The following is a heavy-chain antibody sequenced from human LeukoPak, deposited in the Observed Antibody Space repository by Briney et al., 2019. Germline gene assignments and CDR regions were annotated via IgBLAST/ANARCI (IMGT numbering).Heavy chain of an antibody. CDR1: GFTFSSYA. V-gene: IGHV3-30-3*01. CDR2: ISYDGSNR. J-gene: IGHJ6*02. Sequence: GGSLRLSCAASGFTFSSYAMHWVRQAPGKGLEWVAVISYDGSNRYYADSVKGRFTISRDNSKNTLYLQMNSLRAEDTAVYYCARGDMVVVVTAIRDYYGMDVWGLGTTVTVSS. D-gene: IGHD2-21*02. CDR3: ARGDMVVVVTAIRDYYGMDV.